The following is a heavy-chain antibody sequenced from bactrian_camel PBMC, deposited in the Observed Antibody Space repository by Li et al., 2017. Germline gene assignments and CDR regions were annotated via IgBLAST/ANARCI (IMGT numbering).Heavy chain of an antibody. Sequence: VQLVESGGGAVQAGGSLRLSCAASGRVATRGCMAWFRQAPGKEREAVVATDISFSTTQYADSVKGRFTISQDKGKNTVYLRMNSLKPDDSGTYICAYESGTTPDLCRQRGPGGYFGQGTQVTV. J-gene: IGHJ4*01. V-gene: IGHV3-3*01. D-gene: IGHD7*01. CDR2: TDISFSTT. CDR1: GRVATRGC.